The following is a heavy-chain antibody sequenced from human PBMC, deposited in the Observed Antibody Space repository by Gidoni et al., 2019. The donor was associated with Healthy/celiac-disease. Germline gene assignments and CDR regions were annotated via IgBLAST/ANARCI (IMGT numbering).Heavy chain of an antibody. J-gene: IGHJ4*02. Sequence: EVQLVESGGGMVKPGGSLRLSCAASGFTFSSYSMNWVCQAPGKGLEWVSSISSSSSYIYYADSVKGRFTISRDNAKNSLYLQMNSLRAEDTAVYYCARDQSNGHSSSWYYFDYWGQGTLVTVSS. D-gene: IGHD6-13*01. CDR1: GFTFSSYS. CDR2: ISSSSSYI. CDR3: ARDQSNGHSSSWYYFDY. V-gene: IGHV3-21*01.